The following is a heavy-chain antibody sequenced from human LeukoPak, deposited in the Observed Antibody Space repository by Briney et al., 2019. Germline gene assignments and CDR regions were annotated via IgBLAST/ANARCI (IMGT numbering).Heavy chain of an antibody. D-gene: IGHD6-19*01. CDR1: GFTFSSYG. Sequence: PGRSLRLSCAASGFTFSSYGMHWVRQAPGKGLEWVAVIWYDGSNKYYADSVKGRFTISRDNSKNTLYLQMNSLRAEDTAVYYCAKDPIAVAGNNYYRMDVWGQGTTVSVSS. CDR2: IWYDGSNK. CDR3: AKDPIAVAGNNYYRMDV. J-gene: IGHJ6*02. V-gene: IGHV3-33*06.